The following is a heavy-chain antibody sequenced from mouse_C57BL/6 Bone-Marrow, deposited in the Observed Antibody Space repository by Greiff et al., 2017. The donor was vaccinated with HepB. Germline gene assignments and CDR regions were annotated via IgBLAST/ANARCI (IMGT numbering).Heavy chain of an antibody. Sequence: QVHVKQSGAELVRPGASVTLSCKASGYTFTDYEMHWVKQTPVHGLEWIGAIDPETGGTAYNQKFKGKAILTADKSSSTAYMEIRSLTSEDSAVYYCTRKYDYQAWFAYWGQGTLVTVSA. J-gene: IGHJ3*01. V-gene: IGHV1-15*01. CDR1: GYTFTDYE. D-gene: IGHD2-4*01. CDR3: TRKYDYQAWFAY. CDR2: IDPETGGT.